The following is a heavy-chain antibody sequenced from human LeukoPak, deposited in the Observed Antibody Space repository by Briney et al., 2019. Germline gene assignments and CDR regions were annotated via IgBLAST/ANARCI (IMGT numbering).Heavy chain of an antibody. CDR1: GGSFSGYY. CDR2: INHSGST. D-gene: IGHD2-21*02. CDR3: AREATASMD. J-gene: IGHJ4*02. Sequence: SETLSLTCAVYGGSFSGYYWSWIRQPPGKGLEWIGEINHSGSTNYNLSLKSRVTISVDTSKNQFSLKLSSVTAADTAVYFCAREATASMDWGQGTLVTVSS. V-gene: IGHV4-34*01.